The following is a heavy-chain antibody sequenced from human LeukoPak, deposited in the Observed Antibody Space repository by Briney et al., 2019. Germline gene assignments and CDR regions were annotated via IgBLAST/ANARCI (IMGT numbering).Heavy chain of an antibody. CDR1: GFTFGDAA. V-gene: IGHV3-49*04. CDR3: TRDQFY. J-gene: IGHJ4*02. D-gene: IGHD5-24*01. Sequence: GGSLRLPCTASGFTFGDAAMSWVRQAPGKGLEWVGFIRSKAYGGTAVHAASVKGRFTISRDDSKSIVYLQMNSLKTEDTAVYYCTRDQFYWGQGTLVTVSS. CDR2: IRSKAYGGTA.